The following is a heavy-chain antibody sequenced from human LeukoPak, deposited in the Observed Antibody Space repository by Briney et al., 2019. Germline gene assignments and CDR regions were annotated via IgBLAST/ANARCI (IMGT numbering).Heavy chain of an antibody. CDR3: ARSPRDGYHDAFDI. J-gene: IGHJ3*02. CDR2: IYPADSDT. CDR1: GYSFTNYW. Sequence: GESLKISCKGSGYSFTNYWITWVRQMPGKGLEWMGIIYPADSDTKYSPSFQGQVTISADKSTNTAYLQWSSLKASDTAVYYCARSPRDGYHDAFDIWGQGTMVTVSS. V-gene: IGHV5-51*01. D-gene: IGHD5-24*01.